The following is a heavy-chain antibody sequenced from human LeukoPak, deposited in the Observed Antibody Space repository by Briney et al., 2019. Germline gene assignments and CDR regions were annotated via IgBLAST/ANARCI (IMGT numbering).Heavy chain of an antibody. CDR2: IYYSGST. CDR1: GYSISSSNW. V-gene: IGHV4-28*01. J-gene: IGHJ4*02. CDR3: ARTAYCSGGSCYSFDY. D-gene: IGHD2-15*01. Sequence: SETLSLTCAVSGYSISSSNWWGWIRQPRGKGLEWIGYIYYSGSTYYNPSLKSRVTMSVDTSKNQFSLKLSSVTAVDTAVYYCARTAYCSGGSCYSFDYWGQGTLVTVSS.